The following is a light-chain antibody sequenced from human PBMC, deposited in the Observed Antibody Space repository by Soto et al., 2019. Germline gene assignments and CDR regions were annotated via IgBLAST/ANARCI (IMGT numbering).Light chain of an antibody. V-gene: IGKV3-20*01. Sequence: IVFTQSPGTLSLSPGERATLYCRASQSVSNNYLAWYQQKPGQAPRLLIYGASTRATGIPARFSGSGSGTDFTLSISRLEPEDFAVYYCQQYGTSPRTFGQGTKVDIK. CDR2: GAS. CDR1: QSVSNNY. CDR3: QQYGTSPRT. J-gene: IGKJ1*01.